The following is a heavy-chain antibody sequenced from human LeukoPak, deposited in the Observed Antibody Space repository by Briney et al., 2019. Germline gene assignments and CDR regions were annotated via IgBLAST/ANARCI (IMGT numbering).Heavy chain of an antibody. J-gene: IGHJ5*02. V-gene: IGHV3-21*01. CDR3: ARDRGRGFDL. CDR2: ISTGSNDI. Sequence: GGSLRLSCAASGVTFSSDSMNWGRQAPGKGREWVSSISTGSNDIYYADSVKGRFTTSKDNPRNSLYLQMNSLRADATAVYYCARDRGRGFDLWGPGTLVTVSS. CDR1: GVTFSSDS.